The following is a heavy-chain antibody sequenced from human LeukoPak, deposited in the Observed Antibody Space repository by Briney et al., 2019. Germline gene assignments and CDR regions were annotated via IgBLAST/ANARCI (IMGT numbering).Heavy chain of an antibody. Sequence: GGSLRLSCAASGFTFSSYSMTWVRQAPGKGLEWVSSISSSSSYIYYADSVKGRFTISRDNAKNSLYLQMNSLRAEDTAVYYCAKGDYVWGSYLIDYWGQGTLVTVSS. J-gene: IGHJ4*02. CDR3: AKGDYVWGSYLIDY. CDR1: GFTFSSYS. D-gene: IGHD3-16*01. CDR2: ISSSSSYI. V-gene: IGHV3-21*01.